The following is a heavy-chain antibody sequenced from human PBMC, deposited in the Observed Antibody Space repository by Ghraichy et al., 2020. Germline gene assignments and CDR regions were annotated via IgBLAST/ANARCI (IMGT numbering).Heavy chain of an antibody. J-gene: IGHJ4*02. Sequence: SSISGRSSDIYYGDSEKGRFTISRDNARKSLYLQMSSLRAEDTAVYYCVRAGANVVGSTPLDYWGQGT. V-gene: IGHV3-21*01. D-gene: IGHD2-21*01. CDR3: VRAGANVVGSTPLDY. CDR2: ISGRSSDI.